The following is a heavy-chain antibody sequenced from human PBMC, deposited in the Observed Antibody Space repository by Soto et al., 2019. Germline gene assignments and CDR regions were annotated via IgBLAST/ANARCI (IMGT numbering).Heavy chain of an antibody. V-gene: IGHV3-48*04. CDR3: SIDLGYCSGGSCYSEGYFDS. CDR1: GFTVSNNY. Sequence: GGSLRLSCAASGFTVSNNYMNWVRQAPGKGLEWVSYISSSSTTIYYADSVKGRFTVSRDNSKNTLYLQMNMLRTEDAAVYYCSIDLGYCSGGSCYSEGYFDSWGQGALVTVSS. J-gene: IGHJ4*02. CDR2: ISSSSTTI. D-gene: IGHD2-15*01.